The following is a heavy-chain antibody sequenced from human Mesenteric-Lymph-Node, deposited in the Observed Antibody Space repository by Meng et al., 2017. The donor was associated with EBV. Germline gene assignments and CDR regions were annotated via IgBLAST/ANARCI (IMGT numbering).Heavy chain of an antibody. J-gene: IGHJ4*02. CDR1: GFIFSDYY. V-gene: IGHV1-46*01. Sequence: QVQLVESGGGLVKPGGSLRLSCAASGFIFSDYYMSWVRQAPGQGLEWMGIIDPSGGGTGYAQKFQGRITMTRDTSTSTVYMELSSLGSDDTAVYYCARDEGSYYYSDNWGQGTLVTVS. CDR2: IDPSGGGT. D-gene: IGHD1-26*01. CDR3: ARDEGSYYYSDN.